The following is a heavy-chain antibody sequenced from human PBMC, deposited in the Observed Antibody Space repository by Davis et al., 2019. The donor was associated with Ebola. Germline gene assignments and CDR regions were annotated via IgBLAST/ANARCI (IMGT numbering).Heavy chain of an antibody. CDR2: TYYSSKWYN. V-gene: IGHV6-1*01. J-gene: IGHJ4*02. D-gene: IGHD5-12*01. Sequence: HSQTLSLTCAISGDSVPGSSGAWNWIRQSPSRGLEWLGRTYYSSKWYNESALSVKSRITISADTAKNQLSLHLNSVTPEDTAVYYCARGWLRSAFDQWGQGTLVTVSS. CDR1: GDSVPGSSGA. CDR3: ARGWLRSAFDQ.